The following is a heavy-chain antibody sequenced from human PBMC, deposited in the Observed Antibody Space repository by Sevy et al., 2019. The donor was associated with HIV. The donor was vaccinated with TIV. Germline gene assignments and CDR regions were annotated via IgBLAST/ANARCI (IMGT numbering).Heavy chain of an antibody. D-gene: IGHD2-2*02. CDR3: ARRSLRLGYCSRTSCYSAMDV. Sequence: ASVKVSCKTSGGTFSSNAFTWVRQAPGQGLEWMGGIIRLFDTVDYAQKFQGRVTITTDESRGTAYMELRSLRSEDTAEYYCARRSLRLGYCSRTSCYSAMDVWGQGTTVTVSS. J-gene: IGHJ6*02. CDR2: IIRLFDTV. V-gene: IGHV1-69*05. CDR1: GGTFSSNA.